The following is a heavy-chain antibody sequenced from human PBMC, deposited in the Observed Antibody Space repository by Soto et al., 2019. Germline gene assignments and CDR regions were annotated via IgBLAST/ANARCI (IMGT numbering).Heavy chain of an antibody. J-gene: IGHJ4*02. Sequence: EVQLLESGGGLVQPGGSLRLSCAASGFTFTTYAMSWVRQAPGKGLEWVSAISGSGGSTSYADSVKGRFTISRDNSKNPLNQQMNSLRAEATDVYYCAKEAGEIATADGHFDLWGQGTMVTVSS. CDR1: GFTFTTYA. CDR3: AKEAGEIATADGHFDL. CDR2: ISGSGGST. V-gene: IGHV3-23*01. D-gene: IGHD5-18*01.